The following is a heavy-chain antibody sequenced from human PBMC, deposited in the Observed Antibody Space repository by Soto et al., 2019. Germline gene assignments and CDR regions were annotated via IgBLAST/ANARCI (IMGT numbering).Heavy chain of an antibody. Sequence: ASVKVSCKASGYTFTSYAMHWVRQAPGQRLEWMGWINAGNGNAKYSQRFQGRVTITRDTSASTAYTELSSLRSEDTAVYYCARDYYDSSGYFPEYYFDYWGQGTLVTVSS. J-gene: IGHJ4*02. CDR1: GYTFTSYA. CDR3: ARDYYDSSGYFPEYYFDY. D-gene: IGHD3-22*01. CDR2: INAGNGNA. V-gene: IGHV1-3*01.